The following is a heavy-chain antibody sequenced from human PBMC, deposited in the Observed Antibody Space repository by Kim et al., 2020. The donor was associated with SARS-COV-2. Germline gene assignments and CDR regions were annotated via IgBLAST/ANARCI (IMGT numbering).Heavy chain of an antibody. CDR3: ATLRDDGRAFHT. CDR2: ITGNGAIT. V-gene: IGHV3-23*01. Sequence: GGSLRLSCESAGFTFTSSGMTWVRQAPGKGLEWVSSITGNGAITYYAGSVKGRFTISRDNSKNTLYMQMNGLRAEDTASYYCATLRDDGRAFHTWGQGTLVTVSS. J-gene: IGHJ3*02. CDR1: GFTFTSSG. D-gene: IGHD1-1*01.